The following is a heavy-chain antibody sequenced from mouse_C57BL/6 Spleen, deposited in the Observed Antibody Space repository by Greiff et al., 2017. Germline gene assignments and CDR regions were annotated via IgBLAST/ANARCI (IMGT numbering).Heavy chain of an antibody. V-gene: IGHV14-4*01. CDR3: TTYLGYDYDGYFDV. D-gene: IGHD2-4*01. CDR1: GFNIKDDY. Sequence: EVQLQESGAELVRPGASVKLSCTASGFNIKDDYMHWVKQRPEQGLEWIGWIDPENGDTEYASKFQGKATITADTSSNTAYLQLSSLTSEDTAVYYCTTYLGYDYDGYFDVWGTGTTVTVSS. CDR2: IDPENGDT. J-gene: IGHJ1*03.